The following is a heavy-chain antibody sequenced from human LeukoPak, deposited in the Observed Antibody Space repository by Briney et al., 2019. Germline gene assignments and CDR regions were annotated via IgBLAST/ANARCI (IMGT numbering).Heavy chain of an antibody. Sequence: GGSLRLSCAASGFTVSSNYMSWVRQAPGKGLEWVSVIYSGGATYYTDSVKGRFTISRDNSKNTLYLQMNSLRAEDTAVYYCARGGYDSGSYYKGPLYYFDYWGQGTLVSVSS. CDR1: GFTVSSNY. CDR3: ARGGYDSGSYYKGPLYYFDY. J-gene: IGHJ4*02. D-gene: IGHD3-10*01. V-gene: IGHV3-53*01. CDR2: IYSGGAT.